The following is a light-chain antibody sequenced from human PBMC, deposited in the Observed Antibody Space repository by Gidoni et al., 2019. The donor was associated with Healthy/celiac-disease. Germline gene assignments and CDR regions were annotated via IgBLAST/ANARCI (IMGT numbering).Light chain of an antibody. CDR2: AAS. V-gene: IGKV1-39*01. CDR1: QSISSY. CDR3: QQSYSTPLP. Sequence: DIQMTPSPSSLSASVGDRVTITCRASQSISSYLNWYQQKPGKAPKLLIYAASSLQSGVPSRFSGSGSGTDFTLTINSLQPEDFATYYCQQSYSTPLPFGGGTKVEIK. J-gene: IGKJ4*01.